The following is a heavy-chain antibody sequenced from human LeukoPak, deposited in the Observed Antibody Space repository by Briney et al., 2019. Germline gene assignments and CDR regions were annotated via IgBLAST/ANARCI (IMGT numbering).Heavy chain of an antibody. CDR3: AAAYWFGELLPFDY. V-gene: IGHV3-48*01. CDR2: ISSSSSTI. Sequence: PGGSLRLSCAASGFTFSSYSMNWVRQAPGKGLEWVSYISSSSSTIYYADSVKGRFTISRDNAKNSLYLQMNSLRAEDTAVYYCAAAYWFGELLPFDYWGQGTLVTVSS. D-gene: IGHD3-10*01. CDR1: GFTFSSYS. J-gene: IGHJ4*02.